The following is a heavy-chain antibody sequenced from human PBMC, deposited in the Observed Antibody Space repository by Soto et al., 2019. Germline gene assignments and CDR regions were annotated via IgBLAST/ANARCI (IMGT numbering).Heavy chain of an antibody. CDR2: INPNSGGT. Sequence: ASVKVSCKASGYTFTGYDMHWVRQAPGQGLEWMGWINPNSGGTNYAQKFQGRVTMTRDTSISTAYMELSRLTSDDTAVYYCARGPATAEVDIWGREATVTVSS. V-gene: IGHV1-2*02. CDR1: GYTFTGYD. CDR3: ARGPATAEVDI. D-gene: IGHD2-2*01. J-gene: IGHJ6*02.